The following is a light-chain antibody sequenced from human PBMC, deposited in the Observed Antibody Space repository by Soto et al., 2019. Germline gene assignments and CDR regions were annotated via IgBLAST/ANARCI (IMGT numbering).Light chain of an antibody. J-gene: IGKJ5*01. CDR1: QSVRNNY. CDR2: GAS. Sequence: EIVLTQSPGTLSLSLGERATLSCRASQSVRNNYLAWYQQKPGQAPRLLIYGASSRATGIPGRISGSGSGTDFTLTISRLEPEDFAVYYCQQYGSSPPATFGQGTRLEIK. CDR3: QQYGSSPPAT. V-gene: IGKV3-20*01.